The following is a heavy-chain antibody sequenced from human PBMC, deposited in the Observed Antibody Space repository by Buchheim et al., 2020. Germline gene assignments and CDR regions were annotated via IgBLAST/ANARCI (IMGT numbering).Heavy chain of an antibody. V-gene: IGHV3-33*01. Sequence: QVQLVESGGGVVQPGRSLRLSCAASGFTLSYHGMHWVRQAPGKGLEWVAVIWYDGNNKYYLDSVKDRFTISRDNSKNTLYLQMNSLRAEDTAVYYCARGPIAVAGTEYFQHWGQGTL. CDR2: IWYDGNNK. D-gene: IGHD6-19*01. CDR1: GFTLSYHG. J-gene: IGHJ1*01. CDR3: ARGPIAVAGTEYFQH.